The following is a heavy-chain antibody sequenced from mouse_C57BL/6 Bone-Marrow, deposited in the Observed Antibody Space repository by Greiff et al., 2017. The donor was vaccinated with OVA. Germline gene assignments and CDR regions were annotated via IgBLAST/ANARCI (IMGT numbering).Heavy chain of an antibody. D-gene: IGHD1-1*01. CDR1: GYTFTSYW. Sequence: VQLQQPGAELVKPGASVKLSCKASGYTFTSYWMHWVKQRPGQGLEWIGMIHPNSGSANYNEKFKSKATLTVDKSSSTDYMQLSSLTSEDSAVYYCARSGVGATPYAMDYWGQGTSVTVSS. CDR2: IHPNSGSA. CDR3: ARSGVGATPYAMDY. J-gene: IGHJ4*01. V-gene: IGHV1-64*01.